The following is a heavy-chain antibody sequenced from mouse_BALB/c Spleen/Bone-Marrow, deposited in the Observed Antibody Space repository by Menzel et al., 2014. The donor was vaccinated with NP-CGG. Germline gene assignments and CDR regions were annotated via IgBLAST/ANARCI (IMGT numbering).Heavy chain of an antibody. CDR3: ASPYGNYDAMDY. Sequence: QVQLKQSGAELARPGASVKLSCKASGYTFTSYWMQWVKQRPGQGLQWIGAIYPGDGDTRYTQKLRGKATLTAGKSSNTAYMQLSSLTSEDSAVYFCASPYGNYDAMDYWGQGTSVTVSS. CDR1: GYTFTSYW. CDR2: IYPGDGDT. J-gene: IGHJ4*01. V-gene: IGHV1-87*01. D-gene: IGHD2-1*01.